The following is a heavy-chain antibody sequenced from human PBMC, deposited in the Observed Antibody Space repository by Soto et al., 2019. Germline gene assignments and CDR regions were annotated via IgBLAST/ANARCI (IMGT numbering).Heavy chain of an antibody. J-gene: IGHJ2*01. CDR2: INDRGSI. CDR1: GGSFSGYY. D-gene: IGHD3-9*01. Sequence: QVQLQQWGAGPLRPLETLSLTCGVSGGSFSGYYWAWISQSPGKGLEWIGEINDRGSINYNPSLKSRVSISGDTSKNHYSLNLSSVTAADTAVYYCARESHDILTGPPWVWYFDLWGRGTLVTVSS. V-gene: IGHV4-34*01. CDR3: ARESHDILTGPPWVWYFDL.